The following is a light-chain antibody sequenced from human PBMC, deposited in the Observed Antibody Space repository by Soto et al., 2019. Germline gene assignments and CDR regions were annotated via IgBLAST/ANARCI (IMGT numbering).Light chain of an antibody. V-gene: IGLV1-44*01. CDR1: SSNIGSNT. CDR2: NND. Sequence: QSVLTQPPSASGTPGQRVTISCSGSSSNIGSNTVNWYQHLPGSAPKLLIYNNDQRPSGVPDRFSGSKSGTSASLAISGLQSEDEADYYCAPWDDSLNGYVFGPGTKLTVL. J-gene: IGLJ1*01. CDR3: APWDDSLNGYV.